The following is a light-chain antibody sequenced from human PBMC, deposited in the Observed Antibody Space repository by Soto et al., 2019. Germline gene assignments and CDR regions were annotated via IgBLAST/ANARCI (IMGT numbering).Light chain of an antibody. J-gene: IGLJ1*01. V-gene: IGLV3-21*02. CDR1: NIGSKS. CDR3: SSYTADMTYV. Sequence: SYELTQPPSVSVAPGQTATITCGGNNIGSKSVHWYQQKPGQAPVVVVYHDSDRPSGISERFSGSNSGNTASLTISGLQGDDEADYYCSSYTADMTYVFGTGTKLTVL. CDR2: HDS.